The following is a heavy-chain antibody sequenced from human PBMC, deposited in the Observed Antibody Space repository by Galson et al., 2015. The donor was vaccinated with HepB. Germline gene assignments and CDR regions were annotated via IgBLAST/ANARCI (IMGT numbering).Heavy chain of an antibody. J-gene: IGHJ4*02. CDR2: IKSKTDGGAT. V-gene: IGHV3-15*01. CDR3: TTMGPPNYYYDSSGDDY. Sequence: SLRLPCAASGFIFSSAWVSWVRQAPGKGLEWVGRIKSKTDGGATDYAAPVKGRFTISRDDSKNMLYLQMNSLKTEDTAVYYCTTMGPPNYYYDSSGDDYWGQGTLVTVS. D-gene: IGHD3-22*01. CDR1: GFIFSSAW.